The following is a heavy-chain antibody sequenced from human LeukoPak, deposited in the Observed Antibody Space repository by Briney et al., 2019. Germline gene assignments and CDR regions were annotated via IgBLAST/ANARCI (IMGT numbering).Heavy chain of an antibody. D-gene: IGHD3-3*01. CDR3: ARGNDFWSGAYYFDY. J-gene: IGHJ4*02. V-gene: IGHV1-18*01. CDR1: GYTFTSYG. CDR2: ISAYNGNT. Sequence: ASVKVSCKASGYTFTSYGISWVRQAPGQGLEWMGWISAYNGNTNYAQKLQGRVTMTTDTSTSTAYMELRSLRSDDTAVYYCARGNDFWSGAYYFDYWGQGTLVTVSS.